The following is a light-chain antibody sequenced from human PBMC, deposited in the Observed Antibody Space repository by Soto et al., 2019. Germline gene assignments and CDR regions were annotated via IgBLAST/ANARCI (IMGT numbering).Light chain of an antibody. CDR2: AAS. J-gene: IGKJ2*01. CDR3: QQYGSSPAT. CDR1: QSVSSNY. V-gene: IGKV3-20*01. Sequence: EIVVTQSPGTLSLSPGEGAALSCRASQSVSSNYLAWYQQRPGQAPRLLIYAASNRAAGIPDRFSGSGSGTDFTLTISRLEHEDFEVYYCQQYGSSPATFGQGTKVDIK.